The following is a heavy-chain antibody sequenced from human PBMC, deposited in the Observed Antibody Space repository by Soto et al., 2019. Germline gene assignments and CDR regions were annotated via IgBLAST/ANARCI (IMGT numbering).Heavy chain of an antibody. J-gene: IGHJ5*02. CDR2: ISDSNGNT. D-gene: IGHD2-2*02. Sequence: QVQLVQSGAEAKKPGTSVKVSCKASGYTFTNFGVTWVRQAPGQGLEWMGWISDSNGNTNYAWRIQGRVTMTTDPSTATAYMELRSLRSDAAAIYYWARARCSSASCYKSTWFAPWGQGTRVTVSP. V-gene: IGHV1-18*01. CDR1: GYTFTNFG. CDR3: ARARCSSASCYKSTWFAP.